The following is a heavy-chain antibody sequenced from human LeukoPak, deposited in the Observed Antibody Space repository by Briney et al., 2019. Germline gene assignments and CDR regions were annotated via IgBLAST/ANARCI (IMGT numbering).Heavy chain of an antibody. Sequence: GESLKISCQVSGYDFAGYWIAWVRRMPGKGLEWMGVIDPSDSEITYSPSFQGHVTISVDKSVNTAYLQWTTLKASDTALYYCARHRAVGGGHSTTWYTDYWGQGTLVSVSS. CDR1: GYDFAGYW. CDR2: IDPSDSEI. D-gene: IGHD6-13*01. CDR3: ARHRAVGGGHSTTWYTDY. J-gene: IGHJ4*02. V-gene: IGHV5-51*01.